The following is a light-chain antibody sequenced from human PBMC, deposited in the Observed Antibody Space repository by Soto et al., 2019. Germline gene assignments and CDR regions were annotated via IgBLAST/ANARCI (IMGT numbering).Light chain of an antibody. Sequence: DIPMTQSPSTLSASVGDRVTITCRASQSISSWLAWYQQKPGKAPKFLIYQASNLESGVPSRFSGSGYGTEFTLTISNLQPDDFATYYCQQYSSYSTFGQGTRLDIK. CDR3: QQYSSYST. V-gene: IGKV1-5*03. J-gene: IGKJ2*01. CDR2: QAS. CDR1: QSISSW.